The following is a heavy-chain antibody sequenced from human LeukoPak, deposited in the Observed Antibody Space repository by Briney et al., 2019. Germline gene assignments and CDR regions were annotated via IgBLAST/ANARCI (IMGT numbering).Heavy chain of an antibody. J-gene: IGHJ4*02. V-gene: IGHV4-59*01. Sequence: PSETLSLTCTVSGGSISSYYWSWIRQPPGKGLEWIGYIYYSGSTNYNPSLKSRVTISVDTSKNQFSLKLSSVTAADTAVYYCARGNSDGYADYWGQGTLVTVSS. CDR3: ARGNSDGYADY. D-gene: IGHD5-24*01. CDR2: IYYSGST. CDR1: GGSISSYY.